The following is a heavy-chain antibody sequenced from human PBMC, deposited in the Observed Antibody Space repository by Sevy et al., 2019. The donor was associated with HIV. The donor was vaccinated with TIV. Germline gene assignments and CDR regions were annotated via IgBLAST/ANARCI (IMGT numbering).Heavy chain of an antibody. D-gene: IGHD3-10*01. Sequence: ASVKVSCKASGSTFSSYGISWVRQAPGQGLEWMGWISEYNGYTNYAHKFQGRVTMSTETSTRTAYMELRSLRSDDTAVYFCAREGYYYRSGTYRPPNYYGMDVWGQGTAVTVSS. J-gene: IGHJ6*02. CDR2: ISEYNGYT. V-gene: IGHV1-18*01. CDR1: GSTFSSYG. CDR3: AREGYYYRSGTYRPPNYYGMDV.